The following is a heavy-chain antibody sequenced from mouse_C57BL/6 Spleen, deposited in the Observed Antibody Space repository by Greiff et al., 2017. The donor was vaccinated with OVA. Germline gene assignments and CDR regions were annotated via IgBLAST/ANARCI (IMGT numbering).Heavy chain of an antibody. V-gene: IGHV7-3*01. Sequence: EVNVVESGGGLVQPGGSLSLSCAASGFTFTDYYMSWVRQPPGKALEWLGFIRNKANGYTTEYSASVKGRFTISRDNSQSILYLQMNALRAEDSATYYCARGKDYFDYWGQGTTLTVSS. CDR2: IRNKANGYTT. CDR3: ARGKDYFDY. CDR1: GFTFTDYY. J-gene: IGHJ2*01.